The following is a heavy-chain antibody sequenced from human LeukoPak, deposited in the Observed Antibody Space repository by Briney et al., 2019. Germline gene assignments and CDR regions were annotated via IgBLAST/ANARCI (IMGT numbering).Heavy chain of an antibody. J-gene: IGHJ4*02. Sequence: GGSLRLSCAASGFTFSSYAMSWVRQAPGKALEWVSATSGPGGSRDYADSVEGRFTISRDNSKNTLYLLMNSLRAEDTAIYYCAKKVGLVSAPLYYFDLWGQGTLVTVSS. CDR1: GFTFSSYA. D-gene: IGHD6-6*01. CDR2: TSGPGGSR. CDR3: AKKVGLVSAPLYYFDL. V-gene: IGHV3-23*01.